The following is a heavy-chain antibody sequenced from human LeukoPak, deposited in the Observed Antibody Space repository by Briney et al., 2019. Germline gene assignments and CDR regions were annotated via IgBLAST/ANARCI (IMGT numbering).Heavy chain of an antibody. J-gene: IGHJ4*02. CDR1: GFTFSSYA. D-gene: IGHD6-13*01. CDR3: ARDLDSSSSQDY. CDR2: ISYGGSNK. V-gene: IGHV3-30-3*01. Sequence: PGRSLRLSCAASGFTFSSYAMHWVRQAPGKGLEWVAVISYGGSNKYYADSVKGRFTISRDNAKNSLYLQMNSLRAEDTAVYYCARDLDSSSSQDYWGQGTLVTVSS.